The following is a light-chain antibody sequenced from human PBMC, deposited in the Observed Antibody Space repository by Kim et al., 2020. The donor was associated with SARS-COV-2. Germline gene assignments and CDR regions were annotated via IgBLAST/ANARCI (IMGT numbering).Light chain of an antibody. CDR3: QSADSSGTVV. Sequence: STGQTARNTCSGDAVPKQYAYWDQKKPGQAPVLVLYKDSERPSGIPERFSGSSSRTTVTLTISGVQAEDEADYYCQSADSSGTVVFGGGTQLTVL. CDR2: KDS. CDR1: AVPKQY. J-gene: IGLJ2*01. V-gene: IGLV3-25*03.